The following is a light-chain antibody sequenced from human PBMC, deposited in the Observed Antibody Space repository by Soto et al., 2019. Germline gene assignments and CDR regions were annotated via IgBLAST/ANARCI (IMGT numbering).Light chain of an antibody. J-gene: IGKJ1*01. Sequence: DIVMTQSPHSLAVSLGERATINCKSSQSLFYSSNNKNYLSWYQQKPGQPPKAFIYWASTRKSGVPDRFSGGGSGTDFNLTINSLQTEDVAVYYFLQYFRTPWTFGQGTKVEIK. V-gene: IGKV4-1*01. CDR3: LQYFRTPWT. CDR2: WAS. CDR1: QSLFYSSNNKNY.